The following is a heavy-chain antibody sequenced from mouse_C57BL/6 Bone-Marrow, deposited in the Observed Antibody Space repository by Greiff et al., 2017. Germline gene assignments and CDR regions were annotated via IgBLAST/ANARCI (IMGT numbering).Heavy chain of an antibody. J-gene: IGHJ3*01. CDR1: GFTFSDYG. CDR2: ISSGSSTI. Sequence: EVKLVESGGGLVKPGGSLKLSCAASGFTFSDYGMHWVRQAPEKGLEWVAYISSGSSTIYYAATVKGRFTISRDNAKNTLFLQMTSLRSEDTAMYYCARPLYYGNYWFAYWGQGTLVTVSA. CDR3: ARPLYYGNYWFAY. D-gene: IGHD2-1*01. V-gene: IGHV5-17*01.